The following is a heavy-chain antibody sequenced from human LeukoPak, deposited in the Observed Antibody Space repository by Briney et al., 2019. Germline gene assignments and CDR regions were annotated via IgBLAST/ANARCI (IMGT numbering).Heavy chain of an antibody. V-gene: IGHV1-2*02. CDR3: ARGFPFCSGGSCYRSWFDP. CDR1: GYTFTGYY. D-gene: IGHD2-15*01. Sequence: ASVKVSCKASGYTFTGYYMHWVRQAPGQGLEWMGWINPNSGGTNYAQKFQGRVTMTRDTSISTAYMELSRLRSDDTAVYYCARGFPFCSGGSCYRSWFDPWGQGTLVTVSS. J-gene: IGHJ5*02. CDR2: INPNSGGT.